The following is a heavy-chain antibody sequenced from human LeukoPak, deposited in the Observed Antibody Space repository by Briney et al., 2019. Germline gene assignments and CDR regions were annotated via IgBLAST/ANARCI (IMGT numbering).Heavy chain of an antibody. J-gene: IGHJ5*02. CDR2: ISSSGSTI. V-gene: IGHV3-11*04. CDR3: AKYDFWSGRWFDP. Sequence: GSLRLTCAASGFTFSDYYMSWIRQAPGKGLEWVSYISSSGSTIYYADSVKGRFTISRDNAKNSLYLQMNSLRAEDTAVYYCAKYDFWSGRWFDPWGQGTLVTVSS. D-gene: IGHD3-3*01. CDR1: GFTFSDYY.